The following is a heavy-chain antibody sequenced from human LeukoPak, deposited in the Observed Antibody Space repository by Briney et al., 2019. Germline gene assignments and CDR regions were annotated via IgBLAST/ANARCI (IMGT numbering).Heavy chain of an antibody. V-gene: IGHV3-53*01. CDR1: GFTVSSNY. J-gene: IGHJ3*02. Sequence: GGSLRLSCAASGFTVSSNYMSWVRQAPGKGLEWVSVIYSDGNTYYADSVKGRFTISRDNSKNTLYLQMNSLRAEDTAVYYCARDFSGRGDAFDIWGQGTMVTVSS. CDR3: ARDFSGRGDAFDI. D-gene: IGHD1-26*01. CDR2: IYSDGNT.